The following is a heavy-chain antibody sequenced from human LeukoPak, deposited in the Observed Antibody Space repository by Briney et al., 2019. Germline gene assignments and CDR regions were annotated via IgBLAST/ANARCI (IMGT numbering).Heavy chain of an antibody. CDR2: INPSGGST. J-gene: IGHJ3*02. V-gene: IGHV1-46*01. D-gene: IGHD4-17*01. CDR1: GYTFTSYY. Sequence: GASVKVSCTASGYTFTSYYIHWVRQAPGQGLEWMGIINPSGGSTSYALKFQGRVTMTSDASTSTLYMELSSLRSEDTAVYYCARISDGDPEGAFDIWGQGTMVTVSS. CDR3: ARISDGDPEGAFDI.